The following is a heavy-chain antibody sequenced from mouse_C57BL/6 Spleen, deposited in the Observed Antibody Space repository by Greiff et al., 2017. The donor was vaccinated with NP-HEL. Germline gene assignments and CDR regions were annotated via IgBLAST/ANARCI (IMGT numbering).Heavy chain of an antibody. CDR3: ARSHYYYAMDY. V-gene: IGHV1-81*01. CDR2: IYPRSGNT. CDR1: GYTFTSYG. Sequence: QVQLKQSGAELARPGASVKLSCKASGYTFTSYGISWVKQRTGQGLEWIGEIYPRSGNTYYNEKFKGKATLTADKSSSTAYMELRSLTSEDSAVYFCARSHYYYAMDYWGQGTSVTVSS. J-gene: IGHJ4*01.